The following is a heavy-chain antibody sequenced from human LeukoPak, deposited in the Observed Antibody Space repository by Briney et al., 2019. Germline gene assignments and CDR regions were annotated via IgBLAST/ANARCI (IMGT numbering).Heavy chain of an antibody. CDR3: AKGVLSSSGYYYGFDYYYGMDV. Sequence: PGGSLRLSCAASGFTFDDYTMHRVRQAPGKGLEWVSLISWDGGSTYYADSVKGRFTISRDNSKNSLYLQMNSLRTEDTALYYCAKGVLSSSGYYYGFDYYYGMDVWGQGTTVTVSS. J-gene: IGHJ6*02. V-gene: IGHV3-43*01. CDR2: ISWDGGST. CDR1: GFTFDDYT. D-gene: IGHD3-22*01.